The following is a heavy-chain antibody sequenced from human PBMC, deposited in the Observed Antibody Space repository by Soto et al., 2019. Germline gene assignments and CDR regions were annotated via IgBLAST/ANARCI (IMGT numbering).Heavy chain of an antibody. CDR2: ISGSGGST. V-gene: IGHV3-23*01. D-gene: IGHD6-13*01. CDR3: ATDRRPSIAWYSSRINWFDP. Sequence: GGSLRLSCAASGFTFSSYAMSWVRQAPGKGLEWVSAISGSGGSTYYADSVKGRFTISRDNSKNTLYLQMNSLRAEDTAVYYCATDRRPSIAWYSSRINWFDPWGQGTLVTVSS. CDR1: GFTFSSYA. J-gene: IGHJ5*02.